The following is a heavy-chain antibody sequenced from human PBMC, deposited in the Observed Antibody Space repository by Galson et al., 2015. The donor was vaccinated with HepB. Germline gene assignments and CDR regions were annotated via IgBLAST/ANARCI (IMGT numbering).Heavy chain of an antibody. CDR1: GFTFSSYW. CDR3: ARRISSSWRIRGRHNWFDP. D-gene: IGHD6-13*01. Sequence: SLRLSCAASGFTFSSYWMSWVRQAPGKGLEWVANIKQDGSEKYYVDSVKGRFTISRDNAKNSLYLQMNSLRAEDTAVYYCARRISSSWRIRGRHNWFDPWGQGTLVTVSS. J-gene: IGHJ5*02. CDR2: IKQDGSEK. V-gene: IGHV3-7*03.